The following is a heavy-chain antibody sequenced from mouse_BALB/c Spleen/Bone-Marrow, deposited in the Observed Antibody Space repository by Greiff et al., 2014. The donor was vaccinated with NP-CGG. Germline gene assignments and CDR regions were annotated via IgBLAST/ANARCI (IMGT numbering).Heavy chain of an antibody. CDR2: IYPSDSYT. J-gene: IGHJ4*01. V-gene: IGHV1-69*02. D-gene: IGHD1-1*01. CDR1: GYTFTSYW. Sequence: QVQLQQSGAELVRPGASVKLSCKASGYTFTSYWINWVKQRPGQGLEWIGNIYPSDSYTNYNQKFKDKATLTVDKSLSTAYMQHSSPTSEDSAVYYCTRLYGSTYVAYGMDYWGQGTSVTVSS. CDR3: TRLYGSTYVAYGMDY.